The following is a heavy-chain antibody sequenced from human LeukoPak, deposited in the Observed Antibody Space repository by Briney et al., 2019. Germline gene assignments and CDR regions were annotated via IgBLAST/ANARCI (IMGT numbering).Heavy chain of an antibody. J-gene: IGHJ4*02. V-gene: IGHV3-74*01. CDR1: GFTFSSYW. CDR2: VNGDGTTT. CDR3: ARGFGYYFDY. D-gene: IGHD3-16*01. Sequence: QPGGSLRLSCAASGFTFSSYWMHWVRQVPGKGLVWVSRVNGDGTTTTNADSVKGRFTISRDNAKNTLYLQMNSLRAEDTAVYYCARGFGYYFDYWGQGTLVTVSS.